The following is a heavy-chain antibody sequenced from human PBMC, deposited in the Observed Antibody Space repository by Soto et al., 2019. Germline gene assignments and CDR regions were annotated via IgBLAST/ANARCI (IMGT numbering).Heavy chain of an antibody. V-gene: IGHV2-5*02. CDR3: AHSLSYGSGRERAFDI. CDR2: IYWDDDK. D-gene: IGHD3-10*01. CDR1: GFSLSTSGVG. Sequence: GSGPTLVNPTQTLTLTCTFSGFSLSTSGVGVGWIRQPPGKALEWLALIYWDDDKRYSPSLKSRLTITKDTSKNQVVLTMTNMDPVDTATYYCAHSLSYGSGRERAFDIWGQGTMVTVSS. J-gene: IGHJ3*02.